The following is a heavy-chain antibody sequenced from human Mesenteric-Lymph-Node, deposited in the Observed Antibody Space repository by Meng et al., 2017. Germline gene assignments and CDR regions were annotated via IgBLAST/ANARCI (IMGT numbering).Heavy chain of an antibody. Sequence: GESLKISCAASGFTFSTYAMTWVRQAPGKGLEWVGRIKTITDGGTAEYGAPVKGRFTISRDDSKTTLFLQMNSLKTEDTAVYYCATQWDVRQSPHWGQETVDTVSS. CDR2: IKTITDGGTA. CDR3: ATQWDVRQSPH. D-gene: IGHD1-26*01. V-gene: IGHV3-15*01. CDR1: GFTFSTYA. J-gene: IGHJ4*02.